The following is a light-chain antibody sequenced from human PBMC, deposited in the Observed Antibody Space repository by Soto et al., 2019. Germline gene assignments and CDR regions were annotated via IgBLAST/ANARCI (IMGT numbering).Light chain of an antibody. CDR3: SSYTSSRTPYV. CDR1: SSDVGGYNY. Sequence: QSALTHPASVSGSPGQSITISCTGTSSDVGGYNYVSWYQQHPGKAPKLMIYEVSNRPSGVSNRFSGSKSGNTASLTISGLQAEDEAEYYCSSYTSSRTPYVFGTGTKLTVL. CDR2: EVS. V-gene: IGLV2-14*01. J-gene: IGLJ1*01.